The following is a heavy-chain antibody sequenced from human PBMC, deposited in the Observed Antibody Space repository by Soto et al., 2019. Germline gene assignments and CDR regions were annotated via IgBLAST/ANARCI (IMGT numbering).Heavy chain of an antibody. CDR1: GFTFSSYS. V-gene: IGHV3-21*01. Sequence: PXDSLRLSCAASGFTFSSYSMNWVRQAPGKGLEWVSSISSSSSYIYYADSVKGRFTISRDNAKNSLYLQMNSLRAEDTAVYYCATTVGVVAATTFPYYYGMDVWGQGTTVTVSS. J-gene: IGHJ6*02. D-gene: IGHD2-15*01. CDR2: ISSSSSYI. CDR3: ATTVGVVAATTFPYYYGMDV.